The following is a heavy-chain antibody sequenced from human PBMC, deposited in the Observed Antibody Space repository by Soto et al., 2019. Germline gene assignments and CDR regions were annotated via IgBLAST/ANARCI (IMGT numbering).Heavy chain of an antibody. CDR1: GFTFNNYG. Sequence: GGSLRLSCAASGFTFNNYGMHWVRQAPGKGLEWVAVISNDGSDKYYADSVKGRLTISRDNSKNTVYLQMNSLRAEDTAVYYCAKDQGIAASHGIDWGQGAMVTVSS. D-gene: IGHD6-13*01. V-gene: IGHV3-30*18. CDR2: ISNDGSDK. J-gene: IGHJ3*01. CDR3: AKDQGIAASHGID.